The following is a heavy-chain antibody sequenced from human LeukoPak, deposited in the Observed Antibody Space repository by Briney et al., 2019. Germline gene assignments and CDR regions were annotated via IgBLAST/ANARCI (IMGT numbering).Heavy chain of an antibody. CDR3: AKKDGDF. CDR1: GVSISAYH. J-gene: IGHJ4*02. CDR2: IYANGIT. V-gene: IGHV4-4*07. Sequence: SETLSLTCTVSGVSISAYHWTWIRQPAGKRLEWIGRIYANGITSYNPSLESRLTISLDTSKNQLSLRLSSVTAADTALYYCAKKDGDFWGQGTLVTVSS.